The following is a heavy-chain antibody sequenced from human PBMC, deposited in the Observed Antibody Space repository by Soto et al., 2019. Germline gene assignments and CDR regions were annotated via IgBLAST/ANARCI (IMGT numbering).Heavy chain of an antibody. Sequence: QVQLVQSGAEVKKPGSSVKVSCKASGGTFSSYAISWVRQAPGQGLEWMGGIIPIFGTANYAQKFQGRVTITADKSTSTAYMELSSLRSEDTAVFYCPRGISDSSGLPYYFDYWGQGTLVTVSS. CDR3: PRGISDSSGLPYYFDY. CDR1: GGTFSSYA. CDR2: IIPIFGTA. J-gene: IGHJ4*02. V-gene: IGHV1-69*06. D-gene: IGHD6-19*01.